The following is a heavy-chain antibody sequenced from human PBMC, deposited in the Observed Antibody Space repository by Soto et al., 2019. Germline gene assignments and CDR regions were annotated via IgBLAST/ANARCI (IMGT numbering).Heavy chain of an antibody. CDR1: GYTFTSYG. V-gene: IGHV1-18*04. D-gene: IGHD3-22*01. J-gene: IGHJ4*02. CDR3: ARDRPYYESSGYYLKFDY. CDR2: ISAYNGNT. Sequence: QVQLVQSGAEVKKPGASVKVSCKASGYTFTSYGISWVRQAPGQGLEWMGWISAYNGNTNYAQKLQGRVTMTTDTSTSTAYMELRCLRSDDTAVYYCARDRPYYESSGYYLKFDYWGQGTLFTVSS.